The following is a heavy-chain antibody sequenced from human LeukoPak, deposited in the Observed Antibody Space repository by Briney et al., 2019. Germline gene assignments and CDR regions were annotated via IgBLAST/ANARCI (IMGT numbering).Heavy chain of an antibody. V-gene: IGHV3-23*01. CDR2: IFGSGGSA. Sequence: GGSPRLSCAASGFTFNSYAMYWVRQAPGKGLEWVSGIFGSGGSAHYADSVKGRFTISRDNSKNTVYLQMDSLRVEDTAVYYCGKTTTGYSSGRYPGWPVDYWGQGTLVTVSS. CDR1: GFTFNSYA. J-gene: IGHJ4*02. D-gene: IGHD6-19*01. CDR3: GKTTTGYSSGRYPGWPVDY.